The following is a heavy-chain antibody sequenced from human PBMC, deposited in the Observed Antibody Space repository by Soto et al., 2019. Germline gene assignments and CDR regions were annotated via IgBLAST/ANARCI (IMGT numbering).Heavy chain of an antibody. CDR1: GATFRSYA. CDR3: ARGGTFAYDTSGYSVY. D-gene: IGHD3-22*01. J-gene: IGHJ4*02. CDR2: IIPKSGRT. Sequence: ASVKVSCKASGATFRSYAISCVRQAPGQGLEWRGGIIPKSGRTRYALKFQGRVTMTRDTSISTAYMELSRLRSDDTAVYYCARGGTFAYDTSGYSVYWGQGTLVTVSS. V-gene: IGHV1-2*02.